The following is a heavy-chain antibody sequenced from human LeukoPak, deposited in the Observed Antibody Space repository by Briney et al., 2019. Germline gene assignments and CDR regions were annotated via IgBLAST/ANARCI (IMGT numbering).Heavy chain of an antibody. CDR2: INSDGSST. Sequence: PGGSLRLSCAASGFTFSSYWMHWVRQAPGKGLVWVSRINSDGSSTSYADSVKGRFTICRDNAKNTLYLQMNSLRAEDTAVYYCARVSYDYVWGSYDYWGQGTLVTVSS. J-gene: IGHJ4*02. D-gene: IGHD3-16*01. CDR3: ARVSYDYVWGSYDY. CDR1: GFTFSSYW. V-gene: IGHV3-74*01.